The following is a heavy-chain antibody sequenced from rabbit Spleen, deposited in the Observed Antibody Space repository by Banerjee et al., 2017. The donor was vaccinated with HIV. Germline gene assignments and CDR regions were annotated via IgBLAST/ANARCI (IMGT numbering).Heavy chain of an antibody. CDR1: GFSFSRSYD. D-gene: IGHD4-1*01. J-gene: IGHJ4*01. CDR2: IYTGNGHI. V-gene: IGHV1S40*01. Sequence: LVESGGGLVKPGASLTLTCTASGFSFSRSYDMCWVRQAPGKGLEWIGCIYTGNGHIHDASWAKGRFTVSITSSTTVTLQMTSLTAADTATYFCARDRTVYSSGWDNLWGQGTLVTVS. CDR3: ARDRTVYSSGWDNL.